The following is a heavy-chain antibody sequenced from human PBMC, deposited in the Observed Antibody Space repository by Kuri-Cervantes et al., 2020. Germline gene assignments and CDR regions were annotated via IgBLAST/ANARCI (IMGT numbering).Heavy chain of an antibody. J-gene: IGHJ4*02. V-gene: IGHV4-39*01. CDR1: GGSISSGGYS. CDR3: ARLVYYDSSGYFQARYYFDY. D-gene: IGHD3-22*01. Sequence: SETLSLTCAVSGGSISSGGYSWGWIRQPPGKGLEWIGSIYYSGSTYYNPSLKSRVTISVDTSKNQFSLKLSSVTAADTAVYYCARLVYYDSSGYFQARYYFDYWGQGTLVTVSS. CDR2: IYYSGST.